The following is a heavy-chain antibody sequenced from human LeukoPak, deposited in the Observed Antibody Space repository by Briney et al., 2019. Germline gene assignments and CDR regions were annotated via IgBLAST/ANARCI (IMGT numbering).Heavy chain of an antibody. V-gene: IGHV1-46*01. Sequence: ASVKVSFKASGYTFTSYHMHWVRQAPGHGLEWMGIINPSDGVTVYAQKFQGRVTMTRDTSTSTVYMDLNSLKSEDMAVYYCARERSGGHFDFWGQGTLVTVSS. CDR1: GYTFTSYH. CDR3: ARERSGGHFDF. J-gene: IGHJ4*02. D-gene: IGHD2-15*01. CDR2: INPSDGVT.